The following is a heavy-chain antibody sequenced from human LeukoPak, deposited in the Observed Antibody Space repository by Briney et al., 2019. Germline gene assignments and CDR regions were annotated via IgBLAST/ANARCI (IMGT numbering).Heavy chain of an antibody. CDR3: AVVPAAIRDY. CDR1: GYTFTSYD. CDR2: MNPNSGNT. J-gene: IGHJ4*02. V-gene: IGHV1-8*01. Sequence: ASVTVSCTASGYTFTSYDINWVRPATGQGLEWMGWMNPNSGNTGYAQKFQGRVTMTRNTSISTAYMELSSLRSEDTAVYYCAVVPAAIRDYWGQGTLVTVSS. D-gene: IGHD2-2*01.